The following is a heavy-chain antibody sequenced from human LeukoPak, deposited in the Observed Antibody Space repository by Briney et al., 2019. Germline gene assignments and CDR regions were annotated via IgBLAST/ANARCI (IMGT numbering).Heavy chain of an antibody. D-gene: IGHD3-3*01. CDR2: ITGSGGST. V-gene: IGHV3-23*01. CDR1: GFTFSNYG. Sequence: GGSLRLSRAASGFTFSNYGLSWVRQAPGKGLEWVSGITGSGGSTYYADSVKGRFTISRDNSKNTLYLQMNSLRAEDTAIYYCARDERLLSFLKWGQGTLITVSS. CDR3: ARDERLLSFLK. J-gene: IGHJ4*02.